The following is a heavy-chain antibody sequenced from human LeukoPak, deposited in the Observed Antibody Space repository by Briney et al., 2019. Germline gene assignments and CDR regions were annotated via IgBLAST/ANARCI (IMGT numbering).Heavy chain of an antibody. Sequence: ASVKVSCKASGGTFSSYAISWVRQAPGQGLEWMGRIIPILGIANYAQKFQGRVTITADKSTSTAYMELSSLRSEDTAVYYCARVGRSGYDYYFDYWGQGTLVTVSS. CDR1: GGTFSSYA. CDR3: ARVGRSGYDYYFDY. J-gene: IGHJ4*02. CDR2: IIPILGIA. V-gene: IGHV1-69*04. D-gene: IGHD5-12*01.